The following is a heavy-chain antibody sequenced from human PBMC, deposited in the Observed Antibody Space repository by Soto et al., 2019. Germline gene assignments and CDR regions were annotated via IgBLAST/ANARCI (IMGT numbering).Heavy chain of an antibody. CDR3: ARNQGFGLVRGVNHPPNWFDP. CDR1: GGSFSGYY. CDR2: INHSGST. J-gene: IGHJ5*02. D-gene: IGHD3-10*01. Sequence: PSETLSLTCAVYGGSFSGYYWSWIRQPPGKGLEWIGEINHSGSTYYNPSLKSRVTISVDTSKNQFSLKLSSVTAADTAVYYCARNQGFGLVRGVNHPPNWFDPWGQGTLVTVSS. V-gene: IGHV4-34*01.